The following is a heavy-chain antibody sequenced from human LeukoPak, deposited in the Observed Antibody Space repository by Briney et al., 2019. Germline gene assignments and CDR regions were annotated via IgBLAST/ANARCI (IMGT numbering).Heavy chain of an antibody. CDR1: GFIFSNYG. J-gene: IGHJ4*02. D-gene: IGHD3-3*01. V-gene: IGHV3-23*01. Sequence: VGCLRLSCAASGFIFSNYGMNLVPHAPGKGRKWGAAISASVSATSYADSVRCRFTISRDNSKSTTYLQISSLRSEQTAVFYFAKDLYLRDSWSGYFDYWGQGIPVTVSS. CDR3: AKDLYLRDSWSGYFDY. CDR2: ISASVSAT.